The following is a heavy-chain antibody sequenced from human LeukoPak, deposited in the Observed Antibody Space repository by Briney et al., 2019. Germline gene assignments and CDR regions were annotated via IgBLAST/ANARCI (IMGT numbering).Heavy chain of an antibody. CDR1: GGSISSYY. J-gene: IGHJ5*02. D-gene: IGHD3-10*01. CDR2: IYYSGST. Sequence: SETLSLTCTVSGGSISSYYWSWIRQPPGKGLVWIGYIYYSGSTNYNPSLKSRVTISVDTSKNQFSLKLSSVTAADTAVYYCARDGYYGSGVGWFDPWGQGTLVTVSS. CDR3: ARDGYYGSGVGWFDP. V-gene: IGHV4-59*01.